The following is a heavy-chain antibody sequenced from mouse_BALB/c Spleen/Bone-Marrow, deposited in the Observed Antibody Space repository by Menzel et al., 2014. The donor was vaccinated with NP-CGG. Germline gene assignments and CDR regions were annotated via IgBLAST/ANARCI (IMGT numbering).Heavy chain of an antibody. V-gene: IGHV14-3*02. Sequence: EVQLQESGAELVKPGASVKLSCTASDFNIKDTHMHWVKQRPEQGLEWIGRIDPANGNTKYDPKFQGKATITTDTSSNTAYLQLSSLTSEDTAVYYCASATTATYYAMDYWGQGTSVTFSS. D-gene: IGHD1-2*01. J-gene: IGHJ4*01. CDR1: DFNIKDTH. CDR2: IDPANGNT. CDR3: ASATTATYYAMDY.